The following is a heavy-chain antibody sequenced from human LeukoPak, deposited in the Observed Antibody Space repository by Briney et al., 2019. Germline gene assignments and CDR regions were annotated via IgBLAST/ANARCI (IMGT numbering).Heavy chain of an antibody. Sequence: GGSLRLSCAASGFIFSDYWMSWVRQAPGKGLEWVANIKQDGSARFYVNSVKGRFTISRDNARNSLYLQMNSLRVEDTAVYYCATPLDYYDSSGYHQGGDWGQGTLVTVSS. CDR2: IKQDGSAR. J-gene: IGHJ4*02. CDR1: GFIFSDYW. CDR3: ATPLDYYDSSGYHQGGD. V-gene: IGHV3-7*03. D-gene: IGHD3-22*01.